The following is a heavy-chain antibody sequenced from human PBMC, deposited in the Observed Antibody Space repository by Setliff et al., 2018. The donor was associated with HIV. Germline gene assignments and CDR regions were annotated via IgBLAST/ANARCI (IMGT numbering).Heavy chain of an antibody. V-gene: IGHV4-59*01. Sequence: PSETLSLTCTVSSGSISSYYWIWIRQPPGKGLEWIGHIFYSGSTNHNPSLKSRVTISVDTSKNQFSLKLSSVTAADTAVYYCARGKWLVQNFYSYYMDVWGKGTTVTVS. D-gene: IGHD6-19*01. CDR2: IFYSGST. J-gene: IGHJ6*03. CDR1: SGSISSYY. CDR3: ARGKWLVQNFYSYYMDV.